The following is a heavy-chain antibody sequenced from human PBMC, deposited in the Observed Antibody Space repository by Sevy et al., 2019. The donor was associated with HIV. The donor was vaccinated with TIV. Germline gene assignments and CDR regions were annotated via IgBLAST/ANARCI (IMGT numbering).Heavy chain of an antibody. V-gene: IGHV3-23*01. J-gene: IGHJ4*02. D-gene: IGHD3-10*01. CDR1: RFTFSIYA. CDR3: AKYLSAAVAGSFDY. Sequence: GGSLRLSCAASRFTFSIYAMSWVRQSPGRGLEWVSSISTSGDTTYYVDSVKGRFTISRDNSKNTVYLQMNSLRAEETAIYYCAKYLSAAVAGSFDYWGQGTLVTVSS. CDR2: ISTSGDTT.